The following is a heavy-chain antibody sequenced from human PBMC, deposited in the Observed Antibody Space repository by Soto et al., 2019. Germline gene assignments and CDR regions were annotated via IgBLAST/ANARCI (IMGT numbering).Heavy chain of an antibody. CDR2: VFHTGTT. D-gene: IGHD2-15*01. V-gene: IGHV4-59*01. Sequence: QVQLQESGPGLVKPSETLSLTCTVSSGSINENYYWNWIRQSPGKGLEWIGYVFHTGTTHYNPSLESRVTLQIGTSKNQFSRTLTSVAASDTAIYYWARAPLSPTLRTFDVWGPGTMVIVSS. J-gene: IGHJ3*01. CDR3: ARAPLSPTLRTFDV. CDR1: SGSINENYY.